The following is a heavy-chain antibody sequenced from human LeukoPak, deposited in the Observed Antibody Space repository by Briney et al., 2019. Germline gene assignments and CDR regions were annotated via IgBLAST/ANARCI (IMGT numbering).Heavy chain of an antibody. D-gene: IGHD3-22*01. CDR3: ARLYDSSGLTFDY. J-gene: IGHJ4*02. CDR1: EYSFTRYW. CDR2: IYPGDSDT. Sequence: GESLKISCKGSEYSFTRYWIGWVRQMPGKGLERMGIIYPGDSDTRYSPSFQGQVTISADKPISTAYLQWSSLKASDTAMYYCARLYDSSGLTFDYWGQGTLVTVSS. V-gene: IGHV5-51*01.